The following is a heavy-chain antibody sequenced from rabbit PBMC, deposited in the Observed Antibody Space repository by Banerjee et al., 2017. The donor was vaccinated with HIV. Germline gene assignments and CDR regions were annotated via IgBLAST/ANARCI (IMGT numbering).Heavy chain of an antibody. CDR1: GLDFSSGYN. J-gene: IGHJ3*01. V-gene: IGHV1S45*01. Sequence: QEQLVESGGGLVQPEGSLTLTCTASGLDFSSGYNMCWVRQAPGKGLEWIGYIFTAVGSTLYANWAKGRFTISKTSSTTVTLQMTSLTAADTATYFCATGIGYYGTRLDLWGPGTLVTVS. CDR3: ATGIGYYGTRLDL. D-gene: IGHD1-1*01. CDR2: IFTAVGST.